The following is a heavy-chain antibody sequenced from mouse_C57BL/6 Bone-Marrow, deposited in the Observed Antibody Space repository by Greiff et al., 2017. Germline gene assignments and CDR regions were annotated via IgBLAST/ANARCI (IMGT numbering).Heavy chain of an antibody. J-gene: IGHJ1*03. Sequence: EVKLQESGAELVRPGASVKLSCTASGFNIKDDYMHWVQQRPEQGLEWIGWIDPENGDTEYASKFQGKATITADTSSNTAYLQLSSLTSEDTAVYYCTTITTVVYWYFDVWGTGTTVTVSS. CDR2: IDPENGDT. V-gene: IGHV14-4*01. D-gene: IGHD1-1*01. CDR3: TTITTVVYWYFDV. CDR1: GFNIKDDY.